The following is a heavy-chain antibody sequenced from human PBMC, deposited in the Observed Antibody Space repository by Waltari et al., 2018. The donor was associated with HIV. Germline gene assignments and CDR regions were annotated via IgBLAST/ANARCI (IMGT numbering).Heavy chain of an antibody. Sequence: QVQLQESGPGLVKPSQTLSLTCTVSGGSISSGSYYWSWIRQPAGKGLEWIGRIYTSGSTNYNPSLKSRVTISVDTSKNQFSLKLSSVTAADTAVYYCARGLGVTLDYWGQGTLVTVSS. CDR2: IYTSGST. D-gene: IGHD2-21*02. CDR1: GGSISSGSYY. J-gene: IGHJ4*02. CDR3: ARGLGVTLDY. V-gene: IGHV4-61*02.